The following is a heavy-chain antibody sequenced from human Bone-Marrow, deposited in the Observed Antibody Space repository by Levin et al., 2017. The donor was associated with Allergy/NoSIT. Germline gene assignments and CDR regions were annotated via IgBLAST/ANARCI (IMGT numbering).Heavy chain of an antibody. CDR3: ARGRYFGGLSIDC. CDR2: IYHSGST. Sequence: SETLSLTCTVSGGSVSSGSYYWSWIRQPPGKGLEWIAYIYHSGSTKYNSSLKSRVTISLDTSRNQFSLRLTSLTAADTAVYYCARGRYFGGLSIDCWGKGTLVTVSS. D-gene: IGHD4-23*01. J-gene: IGHJ4*02. CDR1: GGSVSSGSYY. V-gene: IGHV4-61*01.